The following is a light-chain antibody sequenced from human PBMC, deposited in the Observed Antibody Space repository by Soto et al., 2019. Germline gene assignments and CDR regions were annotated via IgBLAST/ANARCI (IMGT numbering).Light chain of an antibody. CDR1: QIGLHINGYNY. CDR3: MQALQTPWT. J-gene: IGKJ1*01. CDR2: LGS. V-gene: IGKV2-28*01. Sequence: ILMTQSPLSLPVTPGEPSSISCMSSQIGLHINGYNYLDWYLQKPGQSPQLLIYLGSNRSSGVPDRFSGSGSGTDFTLKISRVEAEDVGVYYCMQALQTPWTFGQGTKVDIK.